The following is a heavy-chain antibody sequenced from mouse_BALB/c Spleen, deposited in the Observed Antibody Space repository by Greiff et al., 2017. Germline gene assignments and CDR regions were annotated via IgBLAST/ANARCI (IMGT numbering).Heavy chain of an antibody. J-gene: IGHJ2*01. V-gene: IGHV5-6-5*01. CDR3: ARDGYGY. Sequence: EVQLVESGGGLVKPGGSLKLSCAASGFTFSSYAMSWVRQTPEKRLEWVASISSGGSTYYPDSVKGRFTISRDNARNILYLQMSSLRSEDTAMYYCARDGYGYWGQGTTLTVSS. CDR1: GFTFSSYA. D-gene: IGHD2-2*01. CDR2: ISSGGST.